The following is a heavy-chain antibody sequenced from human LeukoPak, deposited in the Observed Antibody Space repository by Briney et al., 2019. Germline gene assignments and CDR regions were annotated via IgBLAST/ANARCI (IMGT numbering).Heavy chain of an antibody. V-gene: IGHV1-2*02. CDR3: ARVGGNVLRFLEWSRETRKSFSHFDY. Sequence: ASVKVSCKASGYTFTGYYMHWVRQAPGQGLEWMGWINPNSGGTNYAQKFQGRVTMTRDTSISTAYMELSRLRSDDTVVYYCARVGGNVLRFLEWSRETRKSFSHFDYWGQGTLVTVSS. CDR2: INPNSGGT. J-gene: IGHJ4*02. CDR1: GYTFTGYY. D-gene: IGHD3-3*01.